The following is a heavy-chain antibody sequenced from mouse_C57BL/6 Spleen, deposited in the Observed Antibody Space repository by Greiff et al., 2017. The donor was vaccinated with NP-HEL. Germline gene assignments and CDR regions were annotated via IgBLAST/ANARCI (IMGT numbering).Heavy chain of an antibody. CDR2: ISSGGDYI. D-gene: IGHD2-2*01. CDR3: TREGVTTDFYYAMDY. CDR1: GFTFSSYA. V-gene: IGHV5-9-1*02. Sequence: EVQLVESGEGLVKPGGSLKLSCAASGFTFSSYAMSWVRQTPEKRLEWVAYISSGGDYIYYADTVKGRFTISRDNARNTLYLQMSSMKSEDTAMYYCTREGVTTDFYYAMDYWGQGTSVTVSS. J-gene: IGHJ4*01.